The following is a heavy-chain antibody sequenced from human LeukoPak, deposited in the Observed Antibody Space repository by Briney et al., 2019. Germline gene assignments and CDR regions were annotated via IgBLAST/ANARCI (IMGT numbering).Heavy chain of an antibody. CDR1: GGSFSGYY. D-gene: IGHD3-10*01. V-gene: IGHV4-34*01. CDR2: INHSGST. Sequence: RSETLSLTCAVYGGSFSGYYWSWIRQPPGKGLEWIGEINHSGSTNYNPSLKSRVTISVDTSKNQFSLKLSSVTAADTAVYYCARGKGLLWFGELFGQYNWFDPWGQGTLVTVSS. CDR3: ARGKGLLWFGELFGQYNWFDP. J-gene: IGHJ5*02.